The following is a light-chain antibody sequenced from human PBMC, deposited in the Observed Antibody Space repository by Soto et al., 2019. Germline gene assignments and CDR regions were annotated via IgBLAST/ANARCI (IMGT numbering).Light chain of an antibody. CDR3: QQYNTYSYT. CDR2: DAS. CDR1: QSISNW. J-gene: IGKJ2*01. Sequence: DIQMTQSPSTLSSSVGDRVTITCRASQSISNWLAWYQQRPGKAPHLLIYDASTFDSLVTSMFSGSGSGPEFTLTIRGLRPDDFAPYYCQQYNTYSYTFGQGTKLEIK. V-gene: IGKV1-5*01.